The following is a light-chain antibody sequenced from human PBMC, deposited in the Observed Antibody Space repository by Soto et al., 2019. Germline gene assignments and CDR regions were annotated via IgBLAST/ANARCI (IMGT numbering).Light chain of an antibody. CDR1: QSVSSY. CDR3: QQRSNWPLT. V-gene: IGKV3-11*01. CDR2: DAS. J-gene: IGKJ4*01. Sequence: EIVLTQSPATLSLSPGERATLSCSASQSVSSYLAWYQQKPGQAPRLLIYDASNRATGIPARFSGSGSGTDFTLTISSLEPEEFAVYYCQQRSNWPLTFGGGTKVEIK.